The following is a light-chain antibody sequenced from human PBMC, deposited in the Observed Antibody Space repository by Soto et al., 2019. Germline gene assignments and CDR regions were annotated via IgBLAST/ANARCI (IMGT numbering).Light chain of an antibody. CDR3: QQYYNWPWT. Sequence: EIAMTQSPATLSVSRGERATLSCRASQSVSSDLAWYQQKPGQAPRLLIYGASTRATGIPARFSGSGSGTEFTLTISSLQSEDFELYYCQQYYNWPWTFGQGTKVDIK. CDR1: QSVSSD. CDR2: GAS. J-gene: IGKJ1*01. V-gene: IGKV3-15*01.